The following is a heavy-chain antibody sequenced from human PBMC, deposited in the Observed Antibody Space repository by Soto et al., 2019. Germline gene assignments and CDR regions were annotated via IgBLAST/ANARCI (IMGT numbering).Heavy chain of an antibody. CDR1: GDSMNTANDY. J-gene: IGHJ4*02. CDR3: ARGTLKEISSFDY. CDR2: ISNRGNT. V-gene: IGHV4-31*03. Sequence: QVQLQESGPGLLKPSQTLSLTCTVSGDSMNTANDYWTWIRQQPGKGLAWIGYISNRGNTFYNPSVESRVVISVDTSANQVSLRLSSVTAADPAVYYCARGTLKEISSFDYWGQGTLVTVSS.